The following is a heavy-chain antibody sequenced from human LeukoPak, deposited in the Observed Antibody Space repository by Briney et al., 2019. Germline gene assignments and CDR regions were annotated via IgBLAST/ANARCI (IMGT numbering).Heavy chain of an antibody. CDR3: ARGGIVAARVYYYMDV. J-gene: IGHJ6*03. CDR1: GGSISSGGYY. V-gene: IGHV4-31*03. Sequence: SETLSLTCTVSGGSISSGGYYWSWIRQHPGKGLEWIGYIYYSGSTYYNPSLKSRVTISVDTSKNQFSLKLSSVTAADTAVYYRARGGIVAARVYYYMDVWGKGTTVTVSS. D-gene: IGHD6-6*01. CDR2: IYYSGST.